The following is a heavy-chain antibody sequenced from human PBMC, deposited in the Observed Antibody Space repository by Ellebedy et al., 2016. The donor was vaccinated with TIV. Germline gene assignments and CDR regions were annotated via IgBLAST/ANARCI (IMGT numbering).Heavy chain of an antibody. CDR2: IKQDGSEK. Sequence: GESLKISCAASGFTFSSYWMSWVRQAPGKGLEWVANIKQDGSEKYYVDSVKGRFTISRDNAKNSLYLQMNSLRAEDTAVYYCARGYCSSTSCYGGIGFDYWGQGTLVTVSS. CDR3: ARGYCSSTSCYGGIGFDY. J-gene: IGHJ4*02. V-gene: IGHV3-7*04. D-gene: IGHD2-2*01. CDR1: GFTFSSYW.